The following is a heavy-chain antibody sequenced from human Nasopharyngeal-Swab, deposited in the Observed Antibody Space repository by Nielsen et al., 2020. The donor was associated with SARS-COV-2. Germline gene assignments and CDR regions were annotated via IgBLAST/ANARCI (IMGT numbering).Heavy chain of an antibody. CDR2: VIPILGIA. CDR3: ARAYYYDSSGYYSLYYFDY. Sequence: SVKVSCKASGGTFSSYAISWVRQAPEQGLEWMGRVIPILGIANYAQKFQGRVTITADKSTSTAYMELSSLRSEDTAVYYCARAYYYDSSGYYSLYYFDYWGQGTLVTVSS. D-gene: IGHD3-22*01. CDR1: GGTFSSYA. V-gene: IGHV1-69*04. J-gene: IGHJ4*02.